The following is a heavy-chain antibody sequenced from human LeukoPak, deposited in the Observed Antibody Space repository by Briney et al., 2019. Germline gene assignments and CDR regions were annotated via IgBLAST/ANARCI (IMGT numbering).Heavy chain of an antibody. CDR3: ARDEKGWDDAFDI. J-gene: IGHJ3*02. CDR2: IYHSGST. Sequence: SETLSLTCAVSGGSISSSNWWSWVRQPPGKGLEWIGEIYHSGSTNYSPSLKSRVTISVDTSKNQFSLKLSSVTAADTAVYYCARDEKGWDDAFDIWGQGTMVTVSS. D-gene: IGHD1-26*01. V-gene: IGHV4-4*02. CDR1: GGSISSSNW.